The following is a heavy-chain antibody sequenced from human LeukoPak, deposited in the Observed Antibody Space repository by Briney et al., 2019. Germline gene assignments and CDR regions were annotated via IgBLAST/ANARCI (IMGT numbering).Heavy chain of an antibody. J-gene: IGHJ3*01. CDR3: ARDHHGIHSAFDV. V-gene: IGHV3-30-3*01. Sequence: GGALRLSCAASGFTFSTDSMHWVRQAPGKGLERVAVISSDGCITSYGDSVKGRFTISRDNAKNTLYLQMSSLRAEDTAVYYCARDHHGIHSAFDVWGQGTMVTVS. CDR1: GFTFSTDS. CDR2: ISSDGCIT. D-gene: IGHD1-14*01.